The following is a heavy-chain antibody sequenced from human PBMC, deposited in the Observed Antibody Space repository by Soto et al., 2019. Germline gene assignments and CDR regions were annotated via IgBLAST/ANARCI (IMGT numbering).Heavy chain of an antibody. D-gene: IGHD2-8*01. CDR3: TRDLTLYCTNGVCYKGGYYYYGMDV. V-gene: IGHV3-49*04. J-gene: IGHJ6*02. Sequence: GGSQRLSCTASGFTFGDYAMSWVRQAPGKGLEWVGFIRSKAYGGTTEYAASVKGRFTISRDDSKSIAYLQMNSLKTVDTAVYYCTRDLTLYCTNGVCYKGGYYYYGMDVWGQGTTVTVSS. CDR1: GFTFGDYA. CDR2: IRSKAYGGTT.